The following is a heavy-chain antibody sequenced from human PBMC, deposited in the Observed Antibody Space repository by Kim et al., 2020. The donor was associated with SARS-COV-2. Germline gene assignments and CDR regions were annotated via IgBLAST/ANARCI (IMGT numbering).Heavy chain of an antibody. V-gene: IGHV3-15*01. Sequence: APVKGRFTISRDDSKHTLFLQMNSLKTEDTAVYYCTTVFREIITGTIFDYWGQGTLVTVSS. J-gene: IGHJ4*02. D-gene: IGHD1-20*01. CDR3: TTVFREIITGTIFDY.